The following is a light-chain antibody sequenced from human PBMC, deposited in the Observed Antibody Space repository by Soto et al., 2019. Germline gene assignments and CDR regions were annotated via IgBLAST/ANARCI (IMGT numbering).Light chain of an antibody. CDR3: QQSYNIPYT. J-gene: IGKJ2*01. CDR1: QSINNY. Sequence: DIQMTQSPSSLSASVGDRVTITCRASQSINNYLNWYQEKTGKAPKLLIYASTLQSGVPSRFSGSRSGTDFTLTITSLQPEDFAIYYCQQSYNIPYTFGQGTKLQIK. V-gene: IGKV1-39*01. CDR2: AS.